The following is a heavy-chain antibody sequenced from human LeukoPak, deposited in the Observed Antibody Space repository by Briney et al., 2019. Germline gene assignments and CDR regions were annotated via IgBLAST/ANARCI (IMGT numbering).Heavy chain of an antibody. J-gene: IGHJ5*02. D-gene: IGHD3-10*01. Sequence: ASVKVSCLACGGTLHHHASSRLGLAPAHGLEWMGRIIPMLNIPNYALKFLARVTITADKSTSTDYMQLTRETSEDTATYSCARDPHASGSRMRWLDPWGQGTLVTVSS. CDR2: IIPMLNIP. CDR1: GGTLHHHA. CDR3: ARDPHASGSRMRWLDP. V-gene: IGHV1-69*04.